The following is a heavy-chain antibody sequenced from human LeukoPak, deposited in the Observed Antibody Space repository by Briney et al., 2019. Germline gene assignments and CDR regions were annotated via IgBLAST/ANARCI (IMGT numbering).Heavy chain of an antibody. CDR3: ARHGSWYKNAFDI. V-gene: IGHV4-34*01. D-gene: IGHD2-15*01. J-gene: IGHJ3*02. CDR1: GGSFSGYY. CDR2: INHSGST. Sequence: PSETLSLTCAVYGGSFSGYYWSWIRQPPGKGLEWIGEINHSGSTNYNPSLKSRVTISVDTSKDQFSLKLSSVTAADTAVYCCARHGSWYKNAFDIWGQGTMVTVSS.